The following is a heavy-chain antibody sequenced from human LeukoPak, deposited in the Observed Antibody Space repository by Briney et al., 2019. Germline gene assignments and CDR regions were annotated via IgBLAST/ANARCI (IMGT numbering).Heavy chain of an antibody. CDR3: ARQYYDFWSGYSGFDY. CDR1: GYTFTSYD. D-gene: IGHD3-3*01. J-gene: IGHJ4*02. V-gene: IGHV5-51*01. Sequence: KVSCKASGYTFTSYDINWVRQATGQGLEWMGIIYPGDSDTRYSPSFQGQVTISADKSISTAYLQWSSLKASDTAMYYCARQYYDFWSGYSGFDYWGQGTLVTVSS. CDR2: IYPGDSDT.